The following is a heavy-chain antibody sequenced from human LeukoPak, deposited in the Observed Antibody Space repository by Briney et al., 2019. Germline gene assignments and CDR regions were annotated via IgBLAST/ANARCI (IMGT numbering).Heavy chain of an antibody. J-gene: IGHJ4*02. Sequence: PSETLSLTCTVSGGSISSGGYYWSWIRQHPEKGLEWIGYIYYSGSTYYNPSLKSRVTISVDTSKDQFSLKLSSVTAADTAVYYCARGPYYYDSKIFDYWGQGTLVTVSS. CDR2: IYYSGST. D-gene: IGHD3-22*01. CDR1: GGSISSGGYY. CDR3: ARGPYYYDSKIFDY. V-gene: IGHV4-31*03.